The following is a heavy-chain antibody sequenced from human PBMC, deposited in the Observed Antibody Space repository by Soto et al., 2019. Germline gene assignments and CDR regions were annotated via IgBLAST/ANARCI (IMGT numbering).Heavy chain of an antibody. V-gene: IGHV3-48*02. Sequence: EVQLVESGGGLVQPGGSLRLSCAASGFTFSSYSMNWVRQAPGKGLEWGSYISSSSSTIYYAASVKGRFTISRDKAKYSLYLQMNSLRDEDTAVYYCARGGHIVVVPAAMHRLHRRDAFDIWGPGTMVTVSS. D-gene: IGHD2-2*01. CDR1: GFTFSSYS. J-gene: IGHJ3*02. CDR3: ARGGHIVVVPAAMHRLHRRDAFDI. CDR2: ISSSSSTI.